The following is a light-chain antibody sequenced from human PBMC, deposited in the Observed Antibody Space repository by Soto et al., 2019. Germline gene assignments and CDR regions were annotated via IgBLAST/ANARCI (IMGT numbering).Light chain of an antibody. CDR1: SSDVGGHNF. Sequence: QSALTQPASVSGSPGQSITISCTGTSSDVGGHNFVSWYQQHPGKAPKLIIYEVTYRPSGVSDRFSGSKSGNTASLTISGLQAEDEDDYYCNSYTSTFTWIFGGGTKLTVL. CDR3: NSYTSTFTWI. V-gene: IGLV2-14*01. J-gene: IGLJ2*01. CDR2: EVT.